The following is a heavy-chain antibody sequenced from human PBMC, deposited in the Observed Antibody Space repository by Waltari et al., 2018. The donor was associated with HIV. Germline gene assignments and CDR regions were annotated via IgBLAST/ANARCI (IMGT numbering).Heavy chain of an antibody. CDR3: ARVRSTMGRFQGFDY. V-gene: IGHV3-53*02. Sequence: EVQLVETGGGLIQSGGSLRLSCAASGLTVSSNFMNWVRQAPGKGLEWVSLIYSGGSTYYADSVKGRFTISRDNSKNTLYLQMNSLRAEDTAVYYCARVRSTMGRFQGFDYWGQGTLVTVSS. CDR2: IYSGGST. J-gene: IGHJ4*02. CDR1: GLTVSSNF. D-gene: IGHD1-26*01.